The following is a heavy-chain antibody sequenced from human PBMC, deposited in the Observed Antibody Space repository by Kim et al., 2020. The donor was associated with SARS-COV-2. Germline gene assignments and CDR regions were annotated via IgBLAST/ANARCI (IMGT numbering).Heavy chain of an antibody. J-gene: IGHJ4*02. CDR2: IYYSGST. V-gene: IGHV4-39*07. CDR3: ARDSGLYFDY. D-gene: IGHD5-12*01. CDR1: GGSISSSSYY. Sequence: SETLSLTCTVSGGSISSSSYYWGWIRQPPGKGLEWIGSIYYSGSTYYNPSLKSRVTISVDTSKNQFSLKLSSVTAADTAVYYCARDSGLYFDYWGQGTLVTVSS.